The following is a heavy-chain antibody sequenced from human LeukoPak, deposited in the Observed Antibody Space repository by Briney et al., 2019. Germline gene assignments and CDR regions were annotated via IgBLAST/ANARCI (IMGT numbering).Heavy chain of an antibody. J-gene: IGHJ4*02. V-gene: IGHV3-23*01. CDR3: AKDFRIVGATDLDY. CDR1: GFTFSSYA. Sequence: GGSLRLSCAASGFTFSSYAMSWVRHAPGKGLEWVSAISGSGGSTYYADSVKGRFTISRDNSKTTLYLQMNSLRAEDTAVYYCAKDFRIVGATDLDYWGQGTLVTVSS. D-gene: IGHD1-26*01. CDR2: ISGSGGST.